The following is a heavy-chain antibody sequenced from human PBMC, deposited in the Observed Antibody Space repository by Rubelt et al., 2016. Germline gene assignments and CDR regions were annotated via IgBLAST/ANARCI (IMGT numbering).Heavy chain of an antibody. CDR2: INAGNGNT. D-gene: IGHD6-13*01. V-gene: IGHV1-3*01. CDR3: ARMRGPYSSSGGEFDP. J-gene: IGHJ5*02. Sequence: QVQLVQSGAEVKKPGASVKVSCKASGYTFTSYAMHWVRQAPGQRLEWMGWINAGNGNTNYSQEFQGRVTITRDTAASTAYMELSSLRSEDTAVYYCARMRGPYSSSGGEFDPWGQGTLVTVSS. CDR1: GYTFTSYA.